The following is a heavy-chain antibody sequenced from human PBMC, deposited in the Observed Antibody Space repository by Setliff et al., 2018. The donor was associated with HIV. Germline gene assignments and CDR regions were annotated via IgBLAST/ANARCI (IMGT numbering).Heavy chain of an antibody. J-gene: IGHJ4*02. D-gene: IGHD5-18*01. V-gene: IGHV3-30*04. CDR2: ISYDGSNK. CDR1: GFSVSSYA. Sequence: GGSLRLSCAASGFSVSSYAMHWVRQAPGKGLEWVAVISYDGSNKYYADSVKGRFTISRDNSKNTLYLQMNSLRAEDTAVYYCARATRGYSYGSYDYWGQGTLVTVSS. CDR3: ARATRGYSYGSYDY.